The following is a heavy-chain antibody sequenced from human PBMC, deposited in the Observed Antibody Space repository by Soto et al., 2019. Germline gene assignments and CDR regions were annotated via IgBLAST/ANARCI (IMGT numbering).Heavy chain of an antibody. D-gene: IGHD5-12*01. CDR1: GFSFDGSA. CDR2: ISSTSHYI. V-gene: IGHV3-9*01. CDR3: TKDTGGYPSYSHY. Sequence: SLRLSCAASGFSFDGSAMHWVRQAPGKGLEWVSSISSTSHYIDYADSVKGRFTISRDNAENSLYLQMTSLRVEDTALYYCTKDTGGYPSYSHYWGRGTLVTVSS. J-gene: IGHJ4*02.